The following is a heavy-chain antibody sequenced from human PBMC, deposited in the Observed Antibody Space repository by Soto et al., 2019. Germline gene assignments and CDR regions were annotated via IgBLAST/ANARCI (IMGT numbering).Heavy chain of an antibody. CDR1: GFSLSTSGVG. V-gene: IGHV2-5*02. J-gene: IGHJ4*02. CDR2: IYWDDDK. Sequence: QITLKESGPPLVNPTQTLTLTCTFSGFSLSTSGVGVGWIRQPPGKALEWLALIYWDDDKRYSPSLKSRLTINKDTSKNQVVLTMTNTEPVDTATYYCGHYLTDAGPGGHWCQGTLVTVSS. D-gene: IGHD3-10*01. CDR3: GHYLTDAGPGGH.